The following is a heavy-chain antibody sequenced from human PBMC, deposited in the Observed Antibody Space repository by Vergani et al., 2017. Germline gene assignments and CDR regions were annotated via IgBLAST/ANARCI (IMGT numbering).Heavy chain of an antibody. CDR2: IYNSGAT. J-gene: IGHJ3*01. V-gene: IGHV4-61*02. Sequence: QVQLQESGPGLVKPSQTLSLTCTVSGGSFSTGCQSWTWLRQSAGKGLEWIGRIYNSGATNYNPSLRSRAIMSLDACKKQFSLKLTSVTAADTAVYYCARDGGEYNKDALDVWGQGTKVTVTS. CDR1: GGSFSTGCQS. CDR3: ARDGGEYNKDALDV. D-gene: IGHD2-21*01.